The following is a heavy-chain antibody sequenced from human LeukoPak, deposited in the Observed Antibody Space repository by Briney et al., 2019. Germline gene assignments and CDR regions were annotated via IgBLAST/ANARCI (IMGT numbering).Heavy chain of an antibody. J-gene: IGHJ4*02. CDR1: GYTFTSYA. V-gene: IGHV1-2*04. CDR2: INPNSGGA. D-gene: IGHD1-20*01. CDR3: ARASITGTTRSFDY. Sequence: SVKVSCKASGYTFTSYAMNWVRQAPGQGLEWMGWINPNSGGANYAQKFQGWVTMTRDTSISTAYMELSRLRSDDTAVYYCARASITGTTRSFDYWGQGTLVTVSS.